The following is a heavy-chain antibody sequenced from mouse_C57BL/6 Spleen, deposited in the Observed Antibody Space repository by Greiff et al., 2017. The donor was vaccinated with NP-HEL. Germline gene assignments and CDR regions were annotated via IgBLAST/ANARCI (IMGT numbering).Heavy chain of an antibody. CDR3: ARYDYEGTWCAY. J-gene: IGHJ3*01. V-gene: IGHV3-8*01. D-gene: IGHD2-4*01. CDR1: GYSITSDY. Sequence: EVKLVESGPGLAKPSQTLSLTCSVTGYSITSDYWNWLRKFPGNKLEYMGYISYSGSTYYNPSLKSRISITRDTSKNQYYLQLKSVTTEDTATYYCARYDYEGTWCAYWGQGTLVTVSA. CDR2: ISYSGST.